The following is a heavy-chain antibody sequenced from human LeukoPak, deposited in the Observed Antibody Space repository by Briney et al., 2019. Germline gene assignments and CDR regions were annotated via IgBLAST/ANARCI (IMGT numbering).Heavy chain of an antibody. CDR2: INTNSGGT. CDR3: ARSGSGSYEVENWFDP. V-gene: IGHV1-2*02. Sequence: ASVTVSCKASGYTFTGYYMHWVRQAPGQGLEWMGWINTNSGGTTYAQKFQCRVTMTRDTSTSTVYMELSSLRSEDTAVYYCARSGSGSYEVENWFDPWGQGTLVTVSS. D-gene: IGHD3-10*01. J-gene: IGHJ5*02. CDR1: GYTFTGYY.